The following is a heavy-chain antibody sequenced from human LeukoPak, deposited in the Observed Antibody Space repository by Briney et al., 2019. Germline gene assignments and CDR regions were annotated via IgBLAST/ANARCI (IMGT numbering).Heavy chain of an antibody. CDR2: IYHSGST. V-gene: IGHV4-4*02. CDR3: ARVSIRGGDWDY. J-gene: IGHJ4*02. CDR1: GGSIRSSNW. Sequence: SGTLSPTCAVSGGSIRSSNWWSWVRQPPGKGREWIGEIYHSGSTNYNPSLKSRVTISVDKSKNQFSLKLSSVTAADTAVYYCARVSIRGGDWDYWGQGTLVTVSS. D-gene: IGHD2-21*02.